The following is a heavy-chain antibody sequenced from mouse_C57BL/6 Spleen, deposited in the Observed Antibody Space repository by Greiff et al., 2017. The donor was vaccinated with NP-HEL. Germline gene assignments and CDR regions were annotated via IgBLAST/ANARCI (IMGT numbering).Heavy chain of an antibody. D-gene: IGHD1-1*01. CDR3: ATLYYYGSSSYWYVDV. V-gene: IGHV1-69*01. CDR2: IDPSDSYT. Sequence: QVQLQQPGAELVMPGASVKLSCKASGYTFTSYWMHWVKQRPGQGLEWIGEIDPSDSYTNYNQQFKGKSTLTVDKSSSTAYMQLSSLTSEDSAVYYCATLYYYGSSSYWYVDVWGTGTTVTVSS. J-gene: IGHJ1*03. CDR1: GYTFTSYW.